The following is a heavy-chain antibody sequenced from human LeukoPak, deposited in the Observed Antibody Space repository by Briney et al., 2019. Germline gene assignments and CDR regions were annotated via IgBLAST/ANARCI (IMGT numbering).Heavy chain of an antibody. V-gene: IGHV1-2*04. Sequence: SVKVSCKASRYTFTAYYMHWVRQAPGQGLEWMGWINPNSGGTNYAQKFKGWVTMTRDTSISTAYMEVSRLKSDDTAVYYWARSPSSWYPYFDYWGQGTLVTVSS. CDR2: INPNSGGT. CDR1: RYTFTAYY. CDR3: ARSPSSWYPYFDY. J-gene: IGHJ4*02. D-gene: IGHD6-13*01.